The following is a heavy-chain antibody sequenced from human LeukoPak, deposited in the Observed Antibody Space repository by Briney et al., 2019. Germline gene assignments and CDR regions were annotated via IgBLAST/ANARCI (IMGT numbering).Heavy chain of an antibody. Sequence: WIGSIYHSGSTYYNPSLKSRVTISVDTSKNQFSLKLSSVTAADTAVYYCARLGVAARPFDYWGQGTLVTVSS. CDR3: ARLGVAARPFDY. V-gene: IGHV4-38-2*01. J-gene: IGHJ4*02. D-gene: IGHD6-6*01. CDR2: IYHSGST.